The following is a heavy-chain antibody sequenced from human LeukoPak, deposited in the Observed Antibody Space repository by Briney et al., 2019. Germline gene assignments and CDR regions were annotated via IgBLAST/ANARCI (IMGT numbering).Heavy chain of an antibody. CDR3: ARETNGDYADFYDY. D-gene: IGHD4-17*01. CDR2: IKQDGSEK. Sequence: GGSLRLSCAASGFTFSSYAMSWVRQAPGKGLEWVANIKQDGSEKYYVDSVKGRFTISRDNAKNSLYLQMNSLRAEDTAVYYCARETNGDYADFYDYWGQGTLVTVSS. J-gene: IGHJ4*02. V-gene: IGHV3-7*03. CDR1: GFTFSSYA.